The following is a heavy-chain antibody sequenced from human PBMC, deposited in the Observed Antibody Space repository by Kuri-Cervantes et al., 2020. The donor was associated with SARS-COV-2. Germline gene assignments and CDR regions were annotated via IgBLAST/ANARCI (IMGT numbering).Heavy chain of an antibody. D-gene: IGHD3-10*01. Sequence: GGSLRLSCAASGFIFSGYCTTWVRQAPGKGLEWVANIKQDGSEEYYVDSVKGRFTISRDNAKNSLYLQMNSLRAEDTAVYYCAREDSGTNDAFDFWGQGATVTVSS. V-gene: IGHV3-7*03. CDR3: AREDSGTNDAFDF. CDR1: GFIFSGYC. CDR2: IKQDGSEE. J-gene: IGHJ3*01.